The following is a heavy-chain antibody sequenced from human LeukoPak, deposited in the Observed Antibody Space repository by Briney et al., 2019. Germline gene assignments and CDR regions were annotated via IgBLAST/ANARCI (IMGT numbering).Heavy chain of an antibody. Sequence: APVKVSCKASGYTFTSYAMHWVRQAPGQRLEWMGWINAGNGNTKYSQKFQGRVTITRDTSASTAYMELSSLRSEDTAVYYCARGNYYDSSGYYWFGYWGQGTLVTVSS. J-gene: IGHJ4*02. V-gene: IGHV1-3*01. CDR1: GYTFTSYA. CDR3: ARGNYYDSSGYYWFGY. CDR2: INAGNGNT. D-gene: IGHD3-22*01.